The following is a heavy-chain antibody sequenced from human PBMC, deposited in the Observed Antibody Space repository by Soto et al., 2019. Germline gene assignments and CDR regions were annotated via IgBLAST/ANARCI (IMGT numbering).Heavy chain of an antibody. J-gene: IGHJ4*02. D-gene: IGHD2-15*01. CDR1: GFTVSSNY. V-gene: IGHV3-53*01. Sequence: EVQLVESGGGLIQPGGSLRLSCAASGFTVSSNYMSWVRQAPGKGLEXXSVIYSGGSTDYADSVKGRFTISRDNSKNTLYLQMNSLRAEDPAVYYCASDGYCSGGSCYTGMDYRGQGTLVTVSS. CDR2: IYSGGST. CDR3: ASDGYCSGGSCYTGMDY.